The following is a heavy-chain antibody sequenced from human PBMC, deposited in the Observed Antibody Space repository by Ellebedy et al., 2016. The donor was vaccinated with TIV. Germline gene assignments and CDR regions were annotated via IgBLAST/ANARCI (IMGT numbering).Heavy chain of an antibody. J-gene: IGHJ4*02. V-gene: IGHV1-18*01. Sequence: AASVKVSCKASGYTFTTYAITWVRQAPGQGLEWMGWISAYNGNTNYAQKLQGRVTMTTDTSTSTAYMELRSLRSDDTAVYYCARETYGRNFDYWGQGTLVTVSS. D-gene: IGHD3-10*02. CDR1: GYTFTTYA. CDR3: ARETYGRNFDY. CDR2: ISAYNGNT.